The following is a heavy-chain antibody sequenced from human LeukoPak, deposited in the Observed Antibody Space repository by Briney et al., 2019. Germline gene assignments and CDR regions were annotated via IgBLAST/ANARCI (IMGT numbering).Heavy chain of an antibody. CDR2: ISWNSGSI. CDR3: ARDRDGYNFVDY. V-gene: IGHV3-9*01. D-gene: IGHD5-24*01. CDR1: GFTFDDYA. Sequence: GRSLRLSCAASGFTFDDYAMHWVRQAPGKGLEWVSGISWNSGSIGYADSVKGRFTISRDKSKNTLSLQMNGLRVEDTAVYYCARDRDGYNFVDYWGQGTLVTVSS. J-gene: IGHJ4*02.